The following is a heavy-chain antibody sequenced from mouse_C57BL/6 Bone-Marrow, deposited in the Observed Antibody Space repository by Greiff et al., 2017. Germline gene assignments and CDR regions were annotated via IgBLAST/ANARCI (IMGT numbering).Heavy chain of an antibody. CDR2: FYPGGGSI. J-gene: IGHJ3*01. CDR3: ASHGYDGYDVPCAY. CDR1: GYTFTEYT. Sequence: VQLQQSGAELVTPGASVYLSCNASGYTFTEYTIHWVRQTSGQGLEWIGWFYPGGGSIKYNDNIKDKATFTADKSSSTVYMELSILTSEDSAVYFDASHGYDGYDVPCAYWGQGKGVTVSA. D-gene: IGHD2-3*01. V-gene: IGHV1-62-2*01.